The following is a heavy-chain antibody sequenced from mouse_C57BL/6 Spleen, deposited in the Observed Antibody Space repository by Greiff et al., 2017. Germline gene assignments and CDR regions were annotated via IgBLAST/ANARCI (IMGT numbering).Heavy chain of an antibody. CDR3: ARGWSYFDY. V-gene: IGHV1-42*01. CDR2: INPSTGGT. D-gene: IGHD1-1*02. J-gene: IGHJ2*01. CDR1: GYSFTGYY. Sequence: VQLKESGPELVKPGASVKISCKASGYSFTGYYMNWVKQSPEKSLEWIGEINPSTGGTTYNQKFKAKATLTVDKSSSTAYMQLKSLTSEDSAVYYCARGWSYFDYWGQGTTLTVSS.